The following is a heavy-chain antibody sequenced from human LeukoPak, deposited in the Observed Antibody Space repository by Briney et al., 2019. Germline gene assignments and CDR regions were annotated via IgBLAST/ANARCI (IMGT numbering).Heavy chain of an antibody. CDR1: RFTFSSYT. D-gene: IGHD1-26*01. V-gene: IGHV3-21*01. CDR2: IDPSSTYI. Sequence: GGSLRLSCSASRFTFSSYTMNWVRQAPGKGLEWVSSIDPSSTYIYYADSVKGRFTISRDNAQNSLYLQMNSLRAEDTAVYYCARESVVGATRVSYFDYWGQGTLVTVSS. J-gene: IGHJ4*02. CDR3: ARESVVGATRVSYFDY.